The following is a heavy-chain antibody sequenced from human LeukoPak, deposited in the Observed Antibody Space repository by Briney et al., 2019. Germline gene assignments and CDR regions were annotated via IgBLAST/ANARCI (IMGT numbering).Heavy chain of an antibody. Sequence: GGSLRLSCAASGFTFSSYAMSWVRQAPGKGLEWVSAIGGSGGSAYYADSVKGRFTISGDNSKNTLYLQMNSLRAEDTAVYYCAKDWSLVGAIGYYFDCWGQGTPVTVSS. CDR2: IGGSGGSA. J-gene: IGHJ4*02. CDR1: GFTFSSYA. CDR3: AKDWSLVGAIGYYFDC. V-gene: IGHV3-23*01. D-gene: IGHD1-26*01.